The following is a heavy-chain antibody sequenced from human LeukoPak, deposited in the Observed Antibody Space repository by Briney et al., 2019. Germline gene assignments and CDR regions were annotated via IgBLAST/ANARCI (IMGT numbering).Heavy chain of an antibody. CDR1: GYTFTNYG. CDR3: ARGGFGDLLSFFDY. Sequence: ASVKVSCKSSGYTFTNYGVNWVRQAPGQGLEWMGWISTYNGNTNYAQKLQGRVTMTTDTSTSTAYMELRSLGSDDTAVYYCARGGFGDLLSFFDYWGQGSLVTVSS. CDR2: ISTYNGNT. D-gene: IGHD3-10*01. J-gene: IGHJ4*02. V-gene: IGHV1-18*01.